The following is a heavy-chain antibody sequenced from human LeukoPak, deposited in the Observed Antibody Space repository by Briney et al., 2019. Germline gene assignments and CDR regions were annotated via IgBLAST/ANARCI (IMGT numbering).Heavy chain of an antibody. V-gene: IGHV3-48*03. J-gene: IGHJ4*02. CDR1: GFTFSSYE. Sequence: PGGSLRLSCAASGFTFSSYEMNWVRQAPGKGLEWVSYISNSGSTIYYADSVKGRFTISRDNAKNSLYLQMNSLRAEDTAVYYCARGAYYDSSGYYYDIDYWGQGTLVTVSS. D-gene: IGHD3-22*01. CDR2: ISNSGSTI. CDR3: ARGAYYDSSGYYYDIDY.